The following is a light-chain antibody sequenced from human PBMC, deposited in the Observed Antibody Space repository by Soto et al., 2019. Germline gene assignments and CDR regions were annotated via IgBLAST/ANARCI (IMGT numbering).Light chain of an antibody. J-gene: IGKJ3*01. CDR2: DAS. CDR3: QHFNSFPPT. CDR1: QGISSA. Sequence: AIPLTQSPSSLSASVGDRVTITCRASQGISSALAWYQQKMGKPPKLLIYDASSLQSGVPSRFSGSASGTDFTLTISSLLPEDFATYYCQHFNSFPPTFGPGTKVDIK. V-gene: IGKV1-13*02.